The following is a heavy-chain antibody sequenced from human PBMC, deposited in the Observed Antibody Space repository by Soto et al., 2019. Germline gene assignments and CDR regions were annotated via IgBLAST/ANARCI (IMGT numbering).Heavy chain of an antibody. CDR2: ISWNSDSI. CDR3: TKVGGLYDFWSGPLHFDL. V-gene: IGHV3-9*01. CDR1: GFIFGDFA. J-gene: IGHJ4*02. D-gene: IGHD3-3*01. Sequence: EAQLVESGGGFVQSGRSLRLSCAGSGFIFGDFAIHWVRQAPGKGLEWVSGISWNSDSIGYADSVKGRFTISRDNAKNSLSLQMNSLRPEDTALYYCTKVGGLYDFWSGPLHFDLWGQGTLVTVTS.